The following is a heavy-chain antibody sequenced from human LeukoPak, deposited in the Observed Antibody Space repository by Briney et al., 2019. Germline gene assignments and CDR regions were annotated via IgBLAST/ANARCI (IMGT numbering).Heavy chain of an antibody. CDR2: ILYDGTNT. V-gene: IGHV3-30*02. CDR1: GFTFRSYS. D-gene: IGHD4-17*01. Sequence: GGSLRLSCVASGFTFRSYSMNWVRQAPGKGLEWVAFILYDGTNTYYGDSVKGRFTISRDNSKNTVYLQMNSLRADDTALYYCAKADYGDYFDFWGQGTLVTVSS. J-gene: IGHJ4*02. CDR3: AKADYGDYFDF.